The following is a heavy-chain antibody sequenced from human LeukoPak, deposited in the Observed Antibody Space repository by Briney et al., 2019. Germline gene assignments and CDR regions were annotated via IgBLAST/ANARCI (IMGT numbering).Heavy chain of an antibody. Sequence: GGSLRLSCAASGFTFDDYIMHWVRQAPGKGLEWVSLISWDGGSTYSAHSVKGRFTIPRDNSKNSLYLQMNSLRTEDTALYYCAKDYGSYYFAFDIWGQGTMVTVSS. CDR2: ISWDGGST. J-gene: IGHJ3*02. CDR3: AKDYGSYYFAFDI. V-gene: IGHV3-43*01. CDR1: GFTFDDYI. D-gene: IGHD1-26*01.